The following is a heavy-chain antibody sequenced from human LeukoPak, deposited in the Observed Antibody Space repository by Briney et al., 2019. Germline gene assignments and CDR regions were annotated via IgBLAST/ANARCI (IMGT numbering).Heavy chain of an antibody. J-gene: IGHJ4*02. V-gene: IGHV3-15*01. CDR2: IKRKTDGWTT. Sequence: GGSLRLSCAASGFTFNNAWMRWVGQAPGKGLEWVGRIKRKTDGWTTYYSAPVKGTFTISRDDSKNTLFLQMHSLKTEDTAVYYCTTPFPRYYDSSGYCHWAQGTLVTVSS. CDR1: GFTFNNAW. CDR3: TTPFPRYYDSSGYCH. D-gene: IGHD3-22*01.